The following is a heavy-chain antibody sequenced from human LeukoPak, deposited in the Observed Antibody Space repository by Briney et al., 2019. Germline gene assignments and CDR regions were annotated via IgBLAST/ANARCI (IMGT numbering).Heavy chain of an antibody. Sequence: SETLSLTCTVSGGSISSYYWSWIRQPPGKGLEWIGYIYYSGSTNYNPSLKSRVTISVDTSKNQFSLKLSSVTAADTAVYYCAREKDSSWSNSFDYWGQGTLVTVSS. CDR1: GGSISSYY. D-gene: IGHD6-13*01. CDR3: AREKDSSWSNSFDY. V-gene: IGHV4-59*01. J-gene: IGHJ4*02. CDR2: IYYSGST.